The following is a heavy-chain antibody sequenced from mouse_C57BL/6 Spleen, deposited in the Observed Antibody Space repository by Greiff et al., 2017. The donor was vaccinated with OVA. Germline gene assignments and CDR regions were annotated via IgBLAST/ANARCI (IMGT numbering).Heavy chain of an antibody. CDR1: GFTFSDAW. J-gene: IGHJ1*03. D-gene: IGHD2-2*01. CDR2: IRNKANNHAT. Sequence: EVQLQQSGGGLVQPGGSMKLSCAASGFTFSDAWMDWVRQSPEKGLEWVAEIRNKANNHATYYAESVKGRFTISRDDSKSSVYLQMNSLRAEDTGIYYCTRQSGYYWYFDVWGTGTTVTVSS. CDR3: TRQSGYYWYFDV. V-gene: IGHV6-6*01.